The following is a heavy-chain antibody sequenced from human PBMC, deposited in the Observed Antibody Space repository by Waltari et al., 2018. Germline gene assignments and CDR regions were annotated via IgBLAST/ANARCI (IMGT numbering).Heavy chain of an antibody. J-gene: IGHJ4*02. CDR3: AVVAATPYYFDY. D-gene: IGHD2-15*01. CDR1: GYTFPGSY. Sequence: QVQLVQSGAEVKKPGASVKASCTASGYTFPGSYMHWVQQAPGQGLEWMGWINPNSGGTNYAQKFQGRVTMTRDTSISTAYMELSRLRSDDTAVYYCAVVAATPYYFDYWGQGTLVTVSS. V-gene: IGHV1-2*02. CDR2: INPNSGGT.